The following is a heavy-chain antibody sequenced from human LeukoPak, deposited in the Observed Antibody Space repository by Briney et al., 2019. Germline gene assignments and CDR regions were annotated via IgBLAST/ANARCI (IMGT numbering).Heavy chain of an antibody. J-gene: IGHJ4*02. CDR1: GFTFHNYG. V-gene: IGHV3-30*03. CDR3: ARFSGRN. Sequence: GGSLRLSCAASGFTFHNYGMHWVRQAPGKGLEWVAVISYDGSNKYYADSVKGRFTISRDNSKDTLHLQMNSLRAEDTAVYYCARFSGRNWGQGTLVTVSS. CDR2: ISYDGSNK. D-gene: IGHD2-15*01.